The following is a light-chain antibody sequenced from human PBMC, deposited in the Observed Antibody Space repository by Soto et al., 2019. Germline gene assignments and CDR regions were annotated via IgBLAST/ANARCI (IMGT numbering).Light chain of an antibody. CDR1: QSISSC. Sequence: DIQLTQSPSTLSSSLGDRATITCRASQSISSCLALYQQKPVRDPKLLSDNGFRLEFGVRASGSGVGSGTKFTLTVSCLKPDDLERNNCQQYGAFGQGTKVDI. V-gene: IGKV1-5*03. CDR2: NGF. CDR3: QQYGA. J-gene: IGKJ1*01.